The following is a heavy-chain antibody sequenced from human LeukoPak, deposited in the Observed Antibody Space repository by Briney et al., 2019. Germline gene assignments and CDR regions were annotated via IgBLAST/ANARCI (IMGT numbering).Heavy chain of an antibody. CDR2: ISAYNGNT. Sequence: GASVKVSCKASGYTFTSYGISWVRQAPGQGLEWMGWISAYNGNTNYAQKLQGRVTVTTDTSTSTAYMELRSLRSDDTAVYYCARGPLLRYFDWLLEGSYYFDYWGQGTLVTVSS. D-gene: IGHD3-9*01. CDR1: GYTFTSYG. CDR3: ARGPLLRYFDWLLEGSYYFDY. J-gene: IGHJ4*02. V-gene: IGHV1-18*01.